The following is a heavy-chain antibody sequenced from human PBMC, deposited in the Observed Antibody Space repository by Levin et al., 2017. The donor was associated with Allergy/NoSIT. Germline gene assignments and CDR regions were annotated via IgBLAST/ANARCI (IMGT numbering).Heavy chain of an antibody. Sequence: SCTVSGDSIRSSSYYWGWIRQPPGKGLEWIGDIYYSGTTDYSPSLRSRVTMSVDTSKNQFSLRLTSVTAADTAVYYCAREVGRSGYFDYWGQGTLVTVSS. CDR2: IYYSGTT. D-gene: IGHD1-26*01. CDR1: GDSIRSSSYY. CDR3: AREVGRSGYFDY. V-gene: IGHV4-39*07. J-gene: IGHJ4*02.